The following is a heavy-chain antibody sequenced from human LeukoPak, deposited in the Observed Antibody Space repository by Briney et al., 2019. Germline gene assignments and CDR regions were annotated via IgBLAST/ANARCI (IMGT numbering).Heavy chain of an antibody. CDR1: GGSISSGGYS. V-gene: IGHV4-30-2*01. CDR3: ASRDDFWSGPFDY. J-gene: IGHJ4*02. CDR2: IYHSGST. D-gene: IGHD3-3*01. Sequence: SETLSLTCAVSGGSISSGGYSWSWIRQPPGKGLEWIGYIYHSGSTYYNPSLKSRVTISVDRSKNQFSLKLSSVTAADTAVYYCASRDDFWSGPFDYWGQGILVTVSS.